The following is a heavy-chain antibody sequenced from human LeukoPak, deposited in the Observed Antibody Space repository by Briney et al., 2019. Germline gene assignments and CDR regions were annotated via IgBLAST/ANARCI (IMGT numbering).Heavy chain of an antibody. Sequence: PGGSLRLSCAASGFTFSSYWMSWVRQAPGRGLEWVANIKQDGSEKYYVDSVKGRFTIPRDNAKNSLYLQMNSLRAEDTAVYYCARPKWELAIDYWGQGTLVTVSS. CDR2: IKQDGSEK. D-gene: IGHD1-26*01. J-gene: IGHJ4*02. CDR1: GFTFSSYW. V-gene: IGHV3-7*01. CDR3: ARPKWELAIDY.